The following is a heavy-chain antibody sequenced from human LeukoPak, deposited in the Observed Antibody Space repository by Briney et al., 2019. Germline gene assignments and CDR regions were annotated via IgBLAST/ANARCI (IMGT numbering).Heavy chain of an antibody. Sequence: GGSLRLSCAASGFTVSSNYMSWVRQAPGKGLEWVSVIYSGGSTYYADSVKGRFTISRDNSKNTLYLQMNSLRAEDTAVYYCAREHGWLGENYFDYWGQGTLVIVSS. J-gene: IGHJ4*02. CDR3: AREHGWLGENYFDY. D-gene: IGHD3-10*01. CDR2: IYSGGST. CDR1: GFTVSSNY. V-gene: IGHV3-53*01.